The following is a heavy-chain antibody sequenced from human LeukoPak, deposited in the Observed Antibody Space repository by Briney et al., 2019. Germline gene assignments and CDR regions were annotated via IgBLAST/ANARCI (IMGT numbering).Heavy chain of an antibody. CDR2: ISTYSGNT. D-gene: IGHD3-16*01. V-gene: IGHV1-18*01. Sequence: ASVKVSCKASGYTFNTYGVSWVRQAPGQGLEWMGWISTYSGNTNYAQKLQGRVTMTTDTSTNTAYMELRSLRSDDTAVYYCARDVGGGGSYFDYWGQGTLVTVSS. J-gene: IGHJ4*02. CDR1: GYTFNTYG. CDR3: ARDVGGGGSYFDY.